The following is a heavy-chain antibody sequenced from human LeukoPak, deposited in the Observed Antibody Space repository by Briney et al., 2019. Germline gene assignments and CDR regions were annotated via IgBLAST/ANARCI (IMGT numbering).Heavy chain of an antibody. Sequence: GGSLRLSSAASGFAFSAKAIRWVRQAPGKGLEWVAAISFDGRNQFYSESVEGRFTISRDNYGNTVSLNMNSLRIEDTALYYCVRERRHTISAGWFDPWGQGTLVTVSS. D-gene: IGHD2-2*02. CDR3: VRERRHTISAGWFDP. V-gene: IGHV3-30*04. CDR1: GFAFSAKA. CDR2: ISFDGRNQ. J-gene: IGHJ5*02.